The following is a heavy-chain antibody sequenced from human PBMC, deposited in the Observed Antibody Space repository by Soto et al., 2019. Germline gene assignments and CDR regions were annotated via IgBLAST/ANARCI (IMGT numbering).Heavy chain of an antibody. D-gene: IGHD2-15*01. J-gene: IGHJ4*02. V-gene: IGHV3-7*03. CDR2: IKQDGSEI. CDR1: GFTFSSYC. Sequence: PGGSLRLSCAASGFTFSSYCMSWVRQAPGKGLEWVAKIKQDGSEIHYVDSVKGRFTISRDNVKNSLYLQMHNLRAEDTAVYNCARDKTWHTHGYWGQGTLVTVS. CDR3: ARDKTWHTHGY.